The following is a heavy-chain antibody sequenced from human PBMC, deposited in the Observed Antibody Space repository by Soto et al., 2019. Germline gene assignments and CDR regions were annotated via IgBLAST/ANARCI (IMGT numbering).Heavy chain of an antibody. V-gene: IGHV3-48*01. Sequence: EVQLVESGGGLVQPGGSLRLSCAVSGFTFDTYAMNWIRQAPGKGLEWVSYISSSSSTIYYADSVKGRFTVSRDNAKNSLYLQMNSLSAEDTAVYYCARGRVLGAINDYWGQGTLVTVSS. CDR2: ISSSSSTI. D-gene: IGHD1-26*01. CDR1: GFTFDTYA. CDR3: ARGRVLGAINDY. J-gene: IGHJ4*02.